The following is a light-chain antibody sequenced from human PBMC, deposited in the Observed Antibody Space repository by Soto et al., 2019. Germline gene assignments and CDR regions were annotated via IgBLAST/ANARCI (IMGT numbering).Light chain of an antibody. CDR3: HQYLTSPPA. J-gene: IGKJ4*01. Sequence: EIVLTQSPGTLSLSPGERATLSCRASQSVSSTFLAWYQQTPGQAPRLLIYGASNRATGIPDRFSGSGSGTDFTLTISRLEPEDFAVYYCHQYLTSPPAFGGGTKVEIK. V-gene: IGKV3-20*01. CDR1: QSVSSTF. CDR2: GAS.